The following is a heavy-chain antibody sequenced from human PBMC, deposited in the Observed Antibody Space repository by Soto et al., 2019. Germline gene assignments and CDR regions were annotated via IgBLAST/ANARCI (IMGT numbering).Heavy chain of an antibody. J-gene: IGHJ4*02. D-gene: IGHD3-9*01. CDR2: ISGSGGST. Sequence: PGGSLXLSCAASGFTFSSYAMSWVRQAPGKGLEWVSAISGSGGSTYYADSVKGRFTISRDNSKNTLYLQMNSLRAEDTAVYYCAKDFLARDLTGYYKARRYYDYFDYWGQGTLVTVSS. V-gene: IGHV3-23*01. CDR3: AKDFLARDLTGYYKARRYYDYFDY. CDR1: GFTFSSYA.